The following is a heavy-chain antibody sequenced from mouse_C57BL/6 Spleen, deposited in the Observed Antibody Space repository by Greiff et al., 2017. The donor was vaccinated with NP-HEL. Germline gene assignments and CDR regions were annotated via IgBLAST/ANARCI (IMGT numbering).Heavy chain of an antibody. V-gene: IGHV1-69*01. CDR2: IDPSDSYT. CDR1: GYTFTSYW. D-gene: IGHD1-1*01. Sequence: QVQLQQPGAELVMPGASVKLSCKASGYTFTSYWMHWVKQRPGQGLEWIGEIDPSDSYTNYNQKFKGKSTLTVDKSSSTAYMQLSSLTSEDSAVYYCAREGVITTVVARSYAMDYWGQGTSVTVSS. CDR3: AREGVITTVVARSYAMDY. J-gene: IGHJ4*01.